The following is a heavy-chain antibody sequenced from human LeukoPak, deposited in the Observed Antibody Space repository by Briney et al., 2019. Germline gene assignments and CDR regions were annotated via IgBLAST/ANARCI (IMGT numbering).Heavy chain of an antibody. Sequence: GGSLRLSCAASGFTFSSYSMNWVRQAPGRGLEWLSYISSTSSAIYYADSLKGRFTISRDNAKNSLYLQMDSLRAEDTAVYYCARVIGSYGDSAYWGQGTLVTVSS. CDR1: GFTFSSYS. CDR2: ISSTSSAI. D-gene: IGHD3-16*01. J-gene: IGHJ4*02. V-gene: IGHV3-48*04. CDR3: ARVIGSYGDSAY.